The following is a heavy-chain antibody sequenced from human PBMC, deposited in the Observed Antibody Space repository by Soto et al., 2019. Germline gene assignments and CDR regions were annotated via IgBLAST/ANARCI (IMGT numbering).Heavy chain of an antibody. J-gene: IGHJ5*02. Sequence: QITLEESGPPLVKPTQTLTLTCTFSGFSLSTSGVGVGWIRQPPGKALEWLALIYWDDDKRYSPSLKSRLTITKDTSKNQVVLTMTNMDPVDTATYYCAHRRAYCSGGTCYSIWFDPWGQGTLVTVSS. D-gene: IGHD2-15*01. CDR3: AHRRAYCSGGTCYSIWFDP. V-gene: IGHV2-5*02. CDR1: GFSLSTSGVG. CDR2: IYWDDDK.